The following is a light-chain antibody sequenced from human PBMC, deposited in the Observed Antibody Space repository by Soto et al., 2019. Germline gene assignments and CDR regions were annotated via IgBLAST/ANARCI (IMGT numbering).Light chain of an antibody. CDR2: AAS. V-gene: IGKV1-6*01. J-gene: IGKJ2*01. CDR1: QDIRND. CDR3: LQDYSYPQT. Sequence: AIQMTQSPSSLSASVGERVTITCRASQDIRNDLGWYQQKPGKAPNLLISAASSLQSGVPSRFSGSGSGTDFTLTTSSLQPEDSATYYCLQDYSYPQTFGQGTKLEIK.